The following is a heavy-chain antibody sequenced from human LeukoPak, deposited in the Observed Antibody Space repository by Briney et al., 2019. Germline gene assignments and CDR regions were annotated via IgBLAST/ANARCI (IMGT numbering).Heavy chain of an antibody. V-gene: IGHV4-31*03. J-gene: IGHJ5*02. D-gene: IGHD2-2*02. Sequence: SQTLSLTCTVSGGSISSGGYSWSWIRQHPGKGLEWIGYIYYSGSTYYNPSLKSRVTISVDTSKNQFSLKLSSVTAADTAVYYCARIIPAAISFDPWGQGTLVTVSS. CDR3: ARIIPAAISFDP. CDR1: GGSISSGGYS. CDR2: IYYSGST.